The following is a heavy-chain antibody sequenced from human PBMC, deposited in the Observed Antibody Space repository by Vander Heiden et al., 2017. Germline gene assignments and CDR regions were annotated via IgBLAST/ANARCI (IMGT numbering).Heavy chain of an antibody. J-gene: IGHJ4*02. Sequence: EVQLVESGGGLVKPGGSLSLSCAASDFTFSSYSMNWVRQAPGKGLEWVSSISSSSSYIYYADSVKGRFTISRDNAKNSLYLQMNSLRAEDTAVYYCARDRLDSSSHPFDYWGQGTLVTVSS. D-gene: IGHD6-6*01. CDR1: DFTFSSYS. V-gene: IGHV3-21*01. CDR2: ISSSSSYI. CDR3: ARDRLDSSSHPFDY.